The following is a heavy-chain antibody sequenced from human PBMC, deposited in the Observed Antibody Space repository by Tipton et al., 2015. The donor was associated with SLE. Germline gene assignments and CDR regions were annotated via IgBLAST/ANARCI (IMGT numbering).Heavy chain of an antibody. CDR3: AKVGRTMGNPGYFDY. V-gene: IGHV3-9*01. CDR2: ISWNSGSI. Sequence: LEWVSGISWNSGSIGYADSVKGRFTISRDNAKNSLYLQMNSLRAEDTALYYCAKVGRTMGNPGYFDYWGQGTLVTVSS. J-gene: IGHJ4*02. D-gene: IGHD4/OR15-4a*01.